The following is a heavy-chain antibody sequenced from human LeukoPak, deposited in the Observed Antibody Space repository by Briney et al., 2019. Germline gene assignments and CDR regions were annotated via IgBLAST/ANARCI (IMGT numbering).Heavy chain of an antibody. J-gene: IGHJ5*02. CDR3: TRGVNRRFYGAGRRNTWFAP. Sequence: PSETLSLTCGVSGGSFSGFFWTWLRQAPGKGLEWIAEISHLGTNNTHPSLKSRVTISVDTSKNQFSLTPKSVTAADTAVYYCTRGVNRRFYGAGRRNTWFAPWGQGTRVTVSP. V-gene: IGHV4-34*01. CDR2: ISHLGTN. D-gene: IGHD3-10*01. CDR1: GGSFSGFF.